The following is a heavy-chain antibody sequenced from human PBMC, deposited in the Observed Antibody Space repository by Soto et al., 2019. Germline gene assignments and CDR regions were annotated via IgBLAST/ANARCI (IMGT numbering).Heavy chain of an antibody. V-gene: IGHV3-23*01. D-gene: IGHD2-2*01. CDR1: GFTFSSYA. CDR2: LSGSGGTT. CDR3: AKKDAIVVVPAAGPLDY. J-gene: IGHJ4*02. Sequence: GGSLRLSCAASGFTFSSYAMSWVRQAPGKGLEWVSGLSGSGGTTYYIDSVKGRFTISRDNSKNTLYLQMNSLRAEDTAVYYCAKKDAIVVVPAAGPLDYWGQGTLVTVSS.